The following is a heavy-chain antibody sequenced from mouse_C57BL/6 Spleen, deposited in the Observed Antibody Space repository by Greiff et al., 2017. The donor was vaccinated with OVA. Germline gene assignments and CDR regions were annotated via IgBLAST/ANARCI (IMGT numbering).Heavy chain of an antibody. D-gene: IGHD3-1*01. CDR2: IWSDGSP. CDR3: ARHGLSAMDY. Sequence: VKVVESGPGLVAPSQSLSITCTVSGFSLTSYGVHWVRQPPGKGLEWLVVIWSDGSPTYNSALKSRLSISKDNTKSQGVLKMNSLQTDDTAMYYCARHGLSAMDYWGQGTSVTVSS. J-gene: IGHJ4*01. V-gene: IGHV2-6-1*01. CDR1: GFSLTSYG.